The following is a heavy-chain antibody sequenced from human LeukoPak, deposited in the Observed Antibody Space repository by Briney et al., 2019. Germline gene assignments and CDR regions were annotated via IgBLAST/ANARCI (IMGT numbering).Heavy chain of an antibody. V-gene: IGHV4-59*11. J-gene: IGHJ4*02. CDR3: ARGGWYHGY. D-gene: IGHD2-15*01. CDR1: GGSISSHF. Sequence: SETLSLTCTVSGGSISSHFWSWIRQPPGKGLEWIGYIYYSGSTNYNPSLKSRVTISVDTSKNQFSLKLSSVTAADTAVYYCARGGWYHGYWGQGTLVTVSS. CDR2: IYYSGST.